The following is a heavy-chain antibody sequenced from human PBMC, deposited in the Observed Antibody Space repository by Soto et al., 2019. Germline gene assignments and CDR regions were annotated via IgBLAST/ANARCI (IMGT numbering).Heavy chain of an antibody. CDR3: ARDGVGAREDY. CDR1: GYTFSEYY. J-gene: IGHJ4*02. D-gene: IGHD1-26*01. V-gene: IGHV3-11*06. Sequence: QVQLVESEGGLVKPGESLRLSCAASGYTFSEYYMSWIRQAPGKGLEWVSYISPSGGYTNYADSVRGRFTISRDDAKNSVYLQINSLRAEDTGVYYCARDGVGAREDYWGRGTRVTVSS. CDR2: ISPSGGYT.